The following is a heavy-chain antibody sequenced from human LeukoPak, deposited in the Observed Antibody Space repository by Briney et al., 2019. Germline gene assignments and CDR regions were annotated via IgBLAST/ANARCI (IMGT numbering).Heavy chain of an antibody. J-gene: IGHJ4*02. V-gene: IGHV1-69*13. D-gene: IGHD4-23*01. CDR1: AGTSSSYA. CDR2: IIPIFGTA. Sequence: ASVKVSCKASAGTSSSYAISWVRQDPGQGLEWMGGIIPIFGTANYAQKFQGRVTITADESTSTAYMELSSLRSEDTAVYYCARDGGGNSLGFDYWGQGTLVTVSS. CDR3: ARDGGGNSLGFDY.